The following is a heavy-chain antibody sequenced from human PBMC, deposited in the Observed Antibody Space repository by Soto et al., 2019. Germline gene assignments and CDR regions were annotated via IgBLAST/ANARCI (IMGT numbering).Heavy chain of an antibody. Sequence: SETLSLTCAVYGESLRSDSWNWIRQPPGKGLEWVREINHSGSANYNPSLKSRAPISVDTSKNQFSLKLTSVIAADTGVYYCAREDSSGWSGESMDVWGQGTTVTVSS. CDR2: INHSGSA. V-gene: IGHV4-34*01. J-gene: IGHJ6*02. D-gene: IGHD6-19*01. CDR3: AREDSSGWSGESMDV. CDR1: GESLRSDS.